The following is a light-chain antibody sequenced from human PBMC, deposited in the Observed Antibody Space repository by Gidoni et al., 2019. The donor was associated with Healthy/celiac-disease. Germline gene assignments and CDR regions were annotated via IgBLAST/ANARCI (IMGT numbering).Light chain of an antibody. CDR2: AAS. J-gene: IGKJ4*01. CDR3: QKYNSAPPFT. V-gene: IGKV1-27*01. Sequence: DIQMTQSQSSLSASVGDRVTITCRASQGISNYLAWYQQKPGKVPKLLIYAASTLQSGVPSRFSGSGSGTDFTLTISSLQPEDVATYYCQKYNSAPPFTFGGGTKVEIK. CDR1: QGISNY.